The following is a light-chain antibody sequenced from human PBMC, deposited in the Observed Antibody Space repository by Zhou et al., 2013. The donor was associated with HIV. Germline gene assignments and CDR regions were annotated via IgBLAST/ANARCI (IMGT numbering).Light chain of an antibody. CDR3: QQYVSSPTT. CDR1: QSVSSNY. J-gene: IGKJ5*01. V-gene: IGKV3-20*01. Sequence: EIVLTQSPGTLSLSPGERATLSCRASQSVSSNYLAWYQQKPGQAPRLLIYAASSRATGIPDRFSGSGSGTDFTLAISRLEPEDFAVYYCQQYVSSPTTFGQGTRLEIK. CDR2: AAS.